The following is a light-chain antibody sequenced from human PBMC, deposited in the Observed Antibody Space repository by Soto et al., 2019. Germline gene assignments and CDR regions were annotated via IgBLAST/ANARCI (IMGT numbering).Light chain of an antibody. J-gene: IGLJ1*01. V-gene: IGLV2-14*01. CDR1: NSDIGIYNY. CDR2: EVT. CDR3: SSYTTSSTRV. Sequence: QTVLTQPPSASGSPGQSVAISCTGTNSDIGIYNYVSWYQQHPGKVPKLIIYEVTNRPSGVSNRFSGSKSGNTASLTISGLQAEDEADYYCSSYTTSSTRVFGTGTKVTVL.